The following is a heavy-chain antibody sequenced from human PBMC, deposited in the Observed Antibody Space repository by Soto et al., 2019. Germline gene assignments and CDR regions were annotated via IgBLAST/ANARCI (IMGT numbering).Heavy chain of an antibody. V-gene: IGHV3-33*01. J-gene: IGHJ5*02. D-gene: IGHD3-10*01. CDR2: IWYDGSNK. CDR1: GFTFSSYG. Sequence: QVQLVESGGGVVQPGRSLRLSCAASGFTFSSYGMHWVRQAPGKGLEWVAVIWYDGSNKYYADSVKGRFTISRDNSKKTLYLQMNSLRAEDTAVYYCAREGVIDSNWFDPWGQGTLVTVSS. CDR3: AREGVIDSNWFDP.